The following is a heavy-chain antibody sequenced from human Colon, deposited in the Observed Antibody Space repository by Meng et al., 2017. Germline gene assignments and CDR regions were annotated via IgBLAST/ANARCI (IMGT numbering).Heavy chain of an antibody. D-gene: IGHD2-2*01. Sequence: QVQLQESGPGVVKPSQTLSLTGTISGGSINNADYYWNWIRQSPGKGLEWLGYIHSSGNTYYTPSLKSRLTMSLDTSKNQFSLRLTSVTAADTAVYYCARNPVIPDARTFDFWGQGALVTVSS. CDR1: GGSINNADYY. V-gene: IGHV4-30-4*01. CDR3: ARNPVIPDARTFDF. J-gene: IGHJ4*02. CDR2: IHSSGNT.